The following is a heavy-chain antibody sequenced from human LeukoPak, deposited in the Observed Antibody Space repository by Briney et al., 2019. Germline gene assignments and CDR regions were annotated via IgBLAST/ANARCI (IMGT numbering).Heavy chain of an antibody. CDR3: SRGSSGWEGIDT. J-gene: IGHJ5*02. CDR1: GFTFRTYW. CDR2: IAPDDSAI. D-gene: IGHD6-19*01. V-gene: IGHV3-74*01. Sequence: GGSLRLSCEASGFTFRTYWMHWVRQAPGEGLGCVSRIAPDDSAIVYADSVKGRFTISRDNAKNTVYLQINSVRADDTPVYYCSRGSSGWEGIDTWGQGTLVTVSS.